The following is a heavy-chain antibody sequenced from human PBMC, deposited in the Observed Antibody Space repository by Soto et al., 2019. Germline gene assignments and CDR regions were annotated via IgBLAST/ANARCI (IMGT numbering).Heavy chain of an antibody. CDR2: IYYSGST. D-gene: IGHD5-12*01. CDR1: GGTIRSYY. J-gene: IGHJ2*01. V-gene: IGHV4-59*01. Sequence: QVQLQESGPGLVKPSETLSLTCVVSGGTIRSYYWTWIRQPPGKGLEWIGYIYYSGSTNYNPSLKSRVSMSVDTSKSQFCLKLTSVTAADTAVYYCARGGLRDYSGFDNCHFDLWGRGTLVTVSS. CDR3: ARGGLRDYSGFDNCHFDL.